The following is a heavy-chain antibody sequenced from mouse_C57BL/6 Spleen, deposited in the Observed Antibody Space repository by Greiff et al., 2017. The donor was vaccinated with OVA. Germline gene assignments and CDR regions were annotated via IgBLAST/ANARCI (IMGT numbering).Heavy chain of an antibody. CDR2: IDPNSGGT. CDR3: ARGGGTAQATFYAMDY. D-gene: IGHD3-2*02. CDR1: GYTFTSYW. Sequence: QVQLKQPGAELVKPGASVKLSCKASGYTFTSYWMHWVKQRPGRGLEWIGRIDPNSGGTKYNEKFKSKATLTVDKPSSTAYMQLSSLTSEDSAVYYCARGGGTAQATFYAMDYWGQGTSVTVSS. V-gene: IGHV1-72*01. J-gene: IGHJ4*01.